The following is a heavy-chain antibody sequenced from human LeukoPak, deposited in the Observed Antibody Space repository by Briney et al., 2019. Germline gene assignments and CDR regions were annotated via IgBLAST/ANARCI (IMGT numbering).Heavy chain of an antibody. Sequence: SETLSLTCTVSGGSISSYYWSWIRQPPGKGLEWIGYIYYSGSTNYNPSLKSRVTISVDTSKNQFSLKLSSVTAADTAVYYCARTLRFLERKDYYYYMDVWGKGTTVTVSS. CDR2: IYYSGST. CDR1: GGSISSYY. D-gene: IGHD3-3*01. J-gene: IGHJ6*03. CDR3: ARTLRFLERKDYYYYMDV. V-gene: IGHV4-59*01.